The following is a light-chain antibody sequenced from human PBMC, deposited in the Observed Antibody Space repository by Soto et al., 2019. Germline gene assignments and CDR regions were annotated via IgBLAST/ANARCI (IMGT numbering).Light chain of an antibody. V-gene: IGKV4-1*01. CDR1: HRGLYSSNTKNY. Sequence: DIVMTQSPDSLAVSLAERATINCKSSHRGLYSSNTKNYFAWYQQRPGQPPKLLIYGASTRESGGPDRFSGSGSGTDFTLTITSLQAEDVAVYYCQQYESTPPTFGQGTKLEIK. CDR3: QQYESTPPT. CDR2: GAS. J-gene: IGKJ2*01.